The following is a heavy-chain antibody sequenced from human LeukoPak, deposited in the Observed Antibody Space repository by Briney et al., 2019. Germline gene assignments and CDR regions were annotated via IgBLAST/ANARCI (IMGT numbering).Heavy chain of an antibody. D-gene: IGHD3-22*01. V-gene: IGHV1-69*13. J-gene: IGHJ4*02. CDR2: IIPIFGTA. CDR1: GGTFSSYA. CDR3: ARTMYYYDSSGRFDY. Sequence: ASVTVSCTASGGTFSSYAISWVRQAPGQGLEWMGGIIPIFGTANYAQKFQGRVTITADESTSTAYMELSSLRSEDTAVYYCARTMYYYDSSGRFDYWGQGTLVTVSS.